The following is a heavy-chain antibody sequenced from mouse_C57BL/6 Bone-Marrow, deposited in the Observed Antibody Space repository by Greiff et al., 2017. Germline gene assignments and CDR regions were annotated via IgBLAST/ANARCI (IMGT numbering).Heavy chain of an antibody. CDR2: IYPSDSET. V-gene: IGHV1-61*01. J-gene: IGHJ2*01. CDR3: ANLLFDY. CDR1: GYPFTSYW. Sequence: QVQLQQPGAELVRPGSSVKLSCKASGYPFTSYWMDWVKQRPGQGLEWIGNIYPSDSETPYNQKFKDKATLTVDKSSSTAYMQLSSLTSEDSAVYYCANLLFDYWGQGTTLTVSS.